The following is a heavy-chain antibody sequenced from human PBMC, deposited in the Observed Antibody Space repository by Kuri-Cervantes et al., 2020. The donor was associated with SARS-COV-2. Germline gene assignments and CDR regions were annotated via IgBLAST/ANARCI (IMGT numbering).Heavy chain of an antibody. CDR2: INHSGGT. CDR1: GGSFSGYY. D-gene: IGHD2-8*01. CDR3: ARGGRVYAPYYYYYGMDV. V-gene: IGHV4-34*01. Sequence: SEPLSLTCAVYGGSFSGYYWSWIRQPPGKGLEWIGEINHSGGTNYNPSLESRVTISVDTSKNQFFLKLRCVTAADTAVYYCARGGRVYAPYYYYYGMDVWGQGTTVTVSS. J-gene: IGHJ6*02.